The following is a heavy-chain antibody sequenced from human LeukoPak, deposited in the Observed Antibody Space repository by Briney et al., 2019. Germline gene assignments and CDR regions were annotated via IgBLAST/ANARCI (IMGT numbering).Heavy chain of an antibody. Sequence: PGGSLRLSCAASGFTFSSYSMNWVRQAPGKGLEWVSSISSSSSYIYYADSVKGRFTLSRDNSKNTLYLQMNSLRGEDTAVYYCAKVIRGVLDHAFDICGQGTMVTVSS. CDR2: ISSSSSYI. V-gene: IGHV3-21*04. CDR3: AKVIRGVLDHAFDI. D-gene: IGHD3-10*01. CDR1: GFTFSSYS. J-gene: IGHJ3*02.